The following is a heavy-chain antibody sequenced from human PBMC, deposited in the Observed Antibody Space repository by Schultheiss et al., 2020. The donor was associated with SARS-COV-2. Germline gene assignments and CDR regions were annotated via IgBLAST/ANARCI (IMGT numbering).Heavy chain of an antibody. CDR1: GYSISSGYY. CDR3: ARDPYYYDSSGYDDAFDI. CDR2: IYHSGST. D-gene: IGHD3-22*01. J-gene: IGHJ3*02. Sequence: SETLSLTCTVSGYSISSGYYWGWIRQPPGKGLEWIGSIYHSGSTYYNPSLKSRVTISVDTSKNQFSLKLSSVTAADTAVYCCARDPYYYDSSGYDDAFDIWGQGTMVTVSS. V-gene: IGHV4-38-2*02.